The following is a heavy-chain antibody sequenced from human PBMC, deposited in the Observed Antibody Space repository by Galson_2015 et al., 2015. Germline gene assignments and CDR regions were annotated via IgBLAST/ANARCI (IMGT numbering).Heavy chain of an antibody. Sequence: SLRLSCAASGFTFGDYAMSWFRQAPGKGLEWVGFIRSKAYGGTTEYAASVKGRFTISRDDSKSIAYLQMNSLKTEDTAVYYCTRLGALWLGELSNDAFDIWVPGTMLTVSS. D-gene: IGHD3-10*01. J-gene: IGHJ3*02. V-gene: IGHV3-49*03. CDR2: IRSKAYGGTT. CDR1: GFTFGDYA. CDR3: TRLGALWLGELSNDAFDI.